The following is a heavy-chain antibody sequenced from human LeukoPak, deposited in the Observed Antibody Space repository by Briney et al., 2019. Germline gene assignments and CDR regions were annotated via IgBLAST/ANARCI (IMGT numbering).Heavy chain of an antibody. D-gene: IGHD5-12*01. CDR2: ISYDGSNK. J-gene: IGHJ4*02. CDR3: ASQRVATEDYDY. V-gene: IGHV3-30-3*01. Sequence: GGSLRLSCAASGFTFSSYAMHWVRQAPGKGLEWVAVISYDGSNKYYADSVKGRFTISRDNSKNTLYLQMNSLRAEDTAVYYCASQRVATEDYDYWGQGTLVTVSS. CDR1: GFTFSSYA.